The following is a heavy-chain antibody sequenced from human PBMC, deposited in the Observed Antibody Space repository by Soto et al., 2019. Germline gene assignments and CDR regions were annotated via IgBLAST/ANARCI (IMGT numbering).Heavy chain of an antibody. V-gene: IGHV1-46*01. Sequence: QVQLVQSGAEVKKPGASVKVSCKASGYTFTSYYMHWVRQAPGQGLEWMGIINPSGGSTSYAQKFQGRVNMTRDKSTSTVYRELSSLTSEDTAVYYCARVGVFGFRSDFDYWGQGTLVTVSS. D-gene: IGHD3-10*01. CDR1: GYTFTSYY. CDR2: INPSGGST. CDR3: ARVGVFGFRSDFDY. J-gene: IGHJ4*02.